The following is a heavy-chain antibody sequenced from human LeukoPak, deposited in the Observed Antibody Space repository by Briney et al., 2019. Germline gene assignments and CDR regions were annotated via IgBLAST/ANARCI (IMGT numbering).Heavy chain of an antibody. D-gene: IGHD1-26*01. CDR1: GGTFSSYA. CDR3: ARVGSGSYWRGYYYGMDV. Sequence: SVKVSCKASGGTFSSYAISWVRQAPGQGLEWMGRSIPILGIANYAQKFQGRVTITADKSTSTAYMELSSLRSEDTAVYYCARVGSGSYWRGYYYGMDVWGQGTTVTVSS. V-gene: IGHV1-69*04. CDR2: SIPILGIA. J-gene: IGHJ6*02.